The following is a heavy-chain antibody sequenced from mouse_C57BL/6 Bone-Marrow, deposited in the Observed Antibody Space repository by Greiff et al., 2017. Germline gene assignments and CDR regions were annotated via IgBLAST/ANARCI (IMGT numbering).Heavy chain of an antibody. CDR3: AGRDYYGSSYGYFDV. V-gene: IGHV1-18*01. Sequence: VQLQQSGPELVKPGASVKIPCKASGYTFTDYNMDWVKQSHGKSLEWIGDINPNNGGPIYNQKFKGKATLTVDKSSSTAYMELRSLTSEDTAVYYGAGRDYYGSSYGYFDVWGAGTTVTVSS. CDR2: INPNNGGP. CDR1: GYTFTDYN. D-gene: IGHD1-1*01. J-gene: IGHJ1*01.